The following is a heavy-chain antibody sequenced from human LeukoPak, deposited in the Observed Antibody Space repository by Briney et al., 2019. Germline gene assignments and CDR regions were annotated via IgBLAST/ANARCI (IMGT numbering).Heavy chain of an antibody. J-gene: IGHJ3*02. CDR1: GGTFSSYA. D-gene: IGHD1-26*01. CDR2: IIPIFGTA. CDR3: ARPSGSYWKVNAFDI. V-gene: IGHV1-69*13. Sequence: ASVKVSCKASGGTFSSYAISWVRQAPGQGLEWMGGIIPIFGTANYAQKFQGRVTITADESTSTAYMELSSLRSEDTAVYYFARPSGSYWKVNAFDIWGQGTMVTVSS.